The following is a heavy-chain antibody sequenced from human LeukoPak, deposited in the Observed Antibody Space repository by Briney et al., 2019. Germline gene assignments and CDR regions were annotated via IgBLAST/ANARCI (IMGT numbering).Heavy chain of an antibody. CDR1: GYTFTSYG. D-gene: IGHD6-13*01. Sequence: ASVKVPSKASGYTFTSYGISSVRQAPGQGREWMGWISAFNGNTNYAQKLQGRVTMTTDTSTSTAYMELRSVKYNAKAGYYCAKVRRWYSNRPNDYWGQGTLVTVSS. CDR3: AKVRRWYSNRPNDY. J-gene: IGHJ4*02. V-gene: IGHV1-18*01. CDR2: ISAFNGNT.